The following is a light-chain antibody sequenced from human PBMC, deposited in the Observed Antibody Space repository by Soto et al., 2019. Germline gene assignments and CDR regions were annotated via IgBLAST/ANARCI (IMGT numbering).Light chain of an antibody. CDR3: CSYAGSSAFYV. Sequence: QSALTQPASVSGSPGQSITISCTGTSGDIGSYNRVSWYQQHPGKAPKLIIYEGTKRPSGVSNRFSGSKSGNTASLTISGLQAEDENDYYCCSYAGSSAFYVFGTGTKLTVL. V-gene: IGLV2-23*03. CDR1: SGDIGSYNR. CDR2: EGT. J-gene: IGLJ1*01.